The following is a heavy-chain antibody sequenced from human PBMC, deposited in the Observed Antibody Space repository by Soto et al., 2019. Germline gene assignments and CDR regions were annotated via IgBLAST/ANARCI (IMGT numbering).Heavy chain of an antibody. CDR3: ARDSSGYSKGHWFDP. CDR2: IYYSGST. Sequence: PSETLSLTCTVSGGSISSGDYYWSWIRQPPGKGLEWIGYIYYSGSTYYNPSLKSRVTISVDTSKNQFSLKLSSVTAADTAVYYCARDSSGYSKGHWFDPWGQGTRVTVSS. J-gene: IGHJ5*02. V-gene: IGHV4-30-4*01. D-gene: IGHD3-22*01. CDR1: GGSISSGDYY.